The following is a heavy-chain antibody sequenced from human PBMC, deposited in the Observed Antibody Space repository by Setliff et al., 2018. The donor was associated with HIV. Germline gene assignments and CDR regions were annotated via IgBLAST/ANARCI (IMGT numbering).Heavy chain of an antibody. D-gene: IGHD6-13*01. J-gene: IGHJ5*02. CDR2: INHSGST. V-gene: IGHV4-34*01. CDR3: ARDRTGIAAADAFDP. CDR1: GGSFSGYY. Sequence: PSETLSLTCAVYGGSFSGYYWSWIRQPPGKGLEWIGEINHSGSTNYNPSLKSRVTISVDTSKNQFSLKLGSVTAADTAVYYCARDRTGIAAADAFDPWGQGTLVTVSS.